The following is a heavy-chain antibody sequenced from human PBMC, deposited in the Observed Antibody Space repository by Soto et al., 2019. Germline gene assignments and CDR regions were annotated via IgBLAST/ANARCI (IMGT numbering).Heavy chain of an antibody. CDR3: ARGKQYYFDGSGPADG. J-gene: IGHJ4*02. Sequence: XECLRLSCAASGFTFSIYGRHWVRQAPGKGLEWVAVISYDGSTKYYADSVKGRFTISRDNSKNTLYLQLNSLTGEDTALYYCARGKQYYFDGSGPADGWGQGTLVTVSS. V-gene: IGHV3-30*03. CDR2: ISYDGSTK. D-gene: IGHD3-22*01. CDR1: GFTFSIYG.